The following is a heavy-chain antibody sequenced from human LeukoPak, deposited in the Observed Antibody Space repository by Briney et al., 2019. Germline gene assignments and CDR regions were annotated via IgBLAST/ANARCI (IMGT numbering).Heavy chain of an antibody. CDR1: GFTFSSYA. V-gene: IGHV3-23*01. CDR3: AKVGALSGSYDYFDY. D-gene: IGHD3-10*01. J-gene: IGHJ4*02. CDR2: ISGSGGST. Sequence: PGGSLRFSCAASGFTFSSYAMSWVRQAPGKGLEWVSAISGSGGSTYYADSVKGRFTISRDNSKNTLYLQMNSLRAEDTAVYYCAKVGALSGSYDYFDYWGQGTLVTVSS.